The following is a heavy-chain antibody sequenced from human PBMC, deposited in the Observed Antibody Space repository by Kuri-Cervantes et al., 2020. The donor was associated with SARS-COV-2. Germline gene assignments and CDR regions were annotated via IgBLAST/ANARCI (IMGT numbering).Heavy chain of an antibody. V-gene: IGHV4-34*01. CDR2: INHSGRT. CDR1: GGSFSGYY. J-gene: IGHJ6*02. CDR3: ARDTVDYGDYGMDV. Sequence: GSLRLSCAVYGGSFSGYYWSWIRQPPGKGLEWIGEINHSGRTNYNPSLKSRVTIPVDTSKNQFSLKLSSVTAADTAVYYCARDTVDYGDYGMDVWGQGTTVTVSS. D-gene: IGHD4-17*01.